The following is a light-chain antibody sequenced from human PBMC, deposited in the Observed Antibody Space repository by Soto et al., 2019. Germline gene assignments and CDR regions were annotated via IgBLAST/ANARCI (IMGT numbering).Light chain of an antibody. CDR2: GAS. J-gene: IGKJ5*01. V-gene: IGKV3-15*01. CDR1: QSVRRN. Sequence: EILMTQSPATLSVSPGERATLSCRASQSVRRNLAWHQQKPGQAPRLLIYGASTRATGIPARFSGSGSGRDFTLTISGLEPEDFAVYYCQQRSNWPPITFGQGTRLEIK. CDR3: QQRSNWPPIT.